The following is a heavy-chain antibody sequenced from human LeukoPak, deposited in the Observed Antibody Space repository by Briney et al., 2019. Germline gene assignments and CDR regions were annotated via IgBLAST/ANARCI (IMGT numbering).Heavy chain of an antibody. Sequence: KPSETLTLTCTVSGGFISSSSYYWGWIRQPPGKGLEWIGSIFYSGNTYYNPSLKSRVTISVDTSKNQFSLRLSSVTAADTAVYYCASTDWNYARWGQGILVTVSS. D-gene: IGHD1-7*01. J-gene: IGHJ4*02. V-gene: IGHV4-39*01. CDR1: GGFISSSSYY. CDR2: IFYSGNT. CDR3: ASTDWNYAR.